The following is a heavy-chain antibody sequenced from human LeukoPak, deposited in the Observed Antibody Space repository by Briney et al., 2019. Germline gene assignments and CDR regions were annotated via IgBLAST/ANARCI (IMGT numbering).Heavy chain of an antibody. J-gene: IGHJ5*02. Sequence: GGSLRLSCAASGFTVSSNYMSWVRQAPGKGLEWVSVIYSGGSTYYADSVRGRFTISRDNSKNTLYLQMNSLRAEDTAVYYCAKLYYDFWSGYRDRPQVNWFDPWGQGTLVTVSS. D-gene: IGHD3-3*01. CDR3: AKLYYDFWSGYRDRPQVNWFDP. V-gene: IGHV3-53*01. CDR1: GFTVSSNY. CDR2: IYSGGST.